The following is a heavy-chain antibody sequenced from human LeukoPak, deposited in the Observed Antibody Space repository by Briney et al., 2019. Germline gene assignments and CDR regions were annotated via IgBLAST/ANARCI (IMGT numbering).Heavy chain of an antibody. J-gene: IGHJ4*02. CDR3: ARSGGDAIRPFDY. CDR1: GYTFISYF. V-gene: IGHV1-46*01. D-gene: IGHD2-21*02. CDR2: INPSGGST. Sequence: ASVKVSCKASGYTFISYFLHWVRQAPGQGLEWMGIINPSGGSTRYEQKFQGRVTMTRDTSTSTVYMELSSLRSEDTAVYYCARSGGDAIRPFDYWGQGTLVTVSS.